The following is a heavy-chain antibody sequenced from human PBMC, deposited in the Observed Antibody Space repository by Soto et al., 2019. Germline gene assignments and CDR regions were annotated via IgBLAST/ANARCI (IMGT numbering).Heavy chain of an antibody. CDR2: IFNNGST. CDR3: AKEHGYCSTSSCYAGSAFAP. D-gene: IGHD2-2*01. J-gene: IGHJ5*02. Sequence: PSEPLSLTCTISGGSISYYYWSWIRQPPGKGLEWIGYIFNNGSTNYNPSLKSRVTISVDTSKNQFSLKLNSVTAADTAVYYCAKEHGYCSTSSCYAGSAFAPSGQGTLVTVSS. CDR1: GGSISYYY. V-gene: IGHV4-59*01.